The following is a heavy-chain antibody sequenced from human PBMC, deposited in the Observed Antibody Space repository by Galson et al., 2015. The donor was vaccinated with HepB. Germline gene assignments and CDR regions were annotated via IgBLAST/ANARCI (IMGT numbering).Heavy chain of an antibody. Sequence: SVKVSCKASGGTFSSYAISWVRQAPGQGLEWMGRIIPILGIANYAQKFQGRVTITADKSTSTAYMELSSLRSEDTAVYYCARDLTYCSGGSCYSGNYGMDVWGQGTTVTVSS. CDR2: IIPILGIA. D-gene: IGHD2-15*01. J-gene: IGHJ6*02. V-gene: IGHV1-69*04. CDR3: ARDLTYCSGGSCYSGNYGMDV. CDR1: GGTFSSYA.